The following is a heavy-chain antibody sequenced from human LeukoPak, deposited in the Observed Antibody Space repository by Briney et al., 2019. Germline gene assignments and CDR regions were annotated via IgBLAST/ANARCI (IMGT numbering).Heavy chain of an antibody. Sequence: SETLSLTCGVYGESFSGDFWTWLRQAPGKGLEWIGEINHRGRTNYSPSLTGRVAISVDTSMNQFSLQLRSVTAADTALYYCARGQYDSGGYHYGIRAFYFDYWGQGILVTVSS. CDR2: INHRGRT. D-gene: IGHD3-22*01. J-gene: IGHJ4*02. CDR1: GESFSGDF. CDR3: ARGQYDSGGYHYGIRAFYFDY. V-gene: IGHV4-34*01.